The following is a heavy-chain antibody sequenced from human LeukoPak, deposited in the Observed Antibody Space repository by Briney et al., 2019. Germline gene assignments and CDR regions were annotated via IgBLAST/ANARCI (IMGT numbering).Heavy chain of an antibody. J-gene: IGHJ3*02. Sequence: GESLKISCKGSGYSFTSYWIGWVRQMPGKGLEWMGIIYPGDSDTRYSPSFQGQVTISADKSISTAYLQWSSLKASDTAMYYCARGEYSSSWYPDAFDIWNQGTMVTVSS. CDR1: GYSFTSYW. CDR3: ARGEYSSSWYPDAFDI. D-gene: IGHD6-13*01. CDR2: IYPGDSDT. V-gene: IGHV5-51*01.